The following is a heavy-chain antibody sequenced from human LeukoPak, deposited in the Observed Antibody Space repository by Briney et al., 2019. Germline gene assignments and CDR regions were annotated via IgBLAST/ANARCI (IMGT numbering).Heavy chain of an antibody. CDR3: SKQLLRVQYPCCFDY. CDR2: ISTTSSNM. V-gene: IGHV3-48*04. CDR1: GFTFSDYS. Sequence: PGGSLRLSCAASGFTFSDYSLNWVRQAPGKGLEWISYISTTSSNMYYADFVKGRFTISRDNAKNSLYLQMNSLRAEDTAVYYCSKQLLRVQYPCCFDYWGQGTLVTVSS. J-gene: IGHJ4*02. D-gene: IGHD4-11*01.